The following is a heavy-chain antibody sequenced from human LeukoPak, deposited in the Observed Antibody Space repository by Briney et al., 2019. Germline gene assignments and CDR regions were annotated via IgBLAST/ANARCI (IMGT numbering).Heavy chain of an antibody. CDR3: AGGEDIVATTTNWFDP. CDR1: GGSFSGYY. CDR2: INHSGST. V-gene: IGHV4-34*01. D-gene: IGHD5-12*01. Sequence: PSETLSLTCAVYGGSFSGYYWSWIRQPPGKGLEWIGEINHSGSTNYNPSLKSRVTISVDTSKNQFSLKLSSATAADTAVYYCAGGEDIVATTTNWFDPWGQGTLVTVSS. J-gene: IGHJ5*02.